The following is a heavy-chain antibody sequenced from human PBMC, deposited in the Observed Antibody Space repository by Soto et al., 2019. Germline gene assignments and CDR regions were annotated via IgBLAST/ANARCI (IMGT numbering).Heavy chain of an antibody. D-gene: IGHD2-21*01. J-gene: IGHJ3*01. V-gene: IGHV3-33*01. CDR3: ARDWGACAPGECYSHGFDL. Sequence: QEQLVESGGGMVQPGGSLRLSCAVSGFTLDTYGMHWVRQAAGQGLEWVAVSWHDGRHLDYADSVRGRFTVFRDETKNTLFLEMNGMRGDDTAVYYCARDWGACAPGECYSHGFDLWGQGTLVTVSS. CDR1: GFTLDTYG. CDR2: SWHDGRHL.